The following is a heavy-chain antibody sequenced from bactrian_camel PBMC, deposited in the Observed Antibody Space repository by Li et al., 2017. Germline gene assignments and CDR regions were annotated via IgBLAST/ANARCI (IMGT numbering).Heavy chain of an antibody. J-gene: IGHJ2*01. V-gene: IGHV3S66*01. Sequence: DVQLVESGGGSVQEGGSLKLSCKGSGYNYDRFAYAMAWFRQAPGKEREGVANIDDDGETTYADLVKGRFTISKDTSKNTLYLQMNSLKPEDTAMYYCAADQLYGTCRDVLDFPARGQ. CDR3: AADQLYGTCRDVLDFPA. CDR2: NIDDDGET. CDR1: GYNYDRFAYA. D-gene: IGHD7*01.